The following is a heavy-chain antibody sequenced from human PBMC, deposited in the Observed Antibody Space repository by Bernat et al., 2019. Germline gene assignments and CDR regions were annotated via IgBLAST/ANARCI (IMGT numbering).Heavy chain of an antibody. CDR1: GFTFSDYY. V-gene: IGHV3-11*05. CDR2: IISSSSYT. CDR3: ARGTSTSAPYMDV. J-gene: IGHJ6*03. Sequence: QVQLVESGGGVVQPGRSLRLSCAASGFTFSDYYMSWIRQAPGKGLDWVSYIISSSSYTNYADSVKGRFTISRDNAKNSLYLQMNSLRAEDTAVYYCARGTSTSAPYMDVWGKGTTVTVSS.